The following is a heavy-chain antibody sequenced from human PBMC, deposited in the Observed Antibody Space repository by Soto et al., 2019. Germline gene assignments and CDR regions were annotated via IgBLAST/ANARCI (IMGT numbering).Heavy chain of an antibody. J-gene: IGHJ4*02. Sequence: QVQLVQSGADVKKPGSSVKVSCQASGVTFSSETLGWVRQAPGQGLEWVGGIIPLFVTASYAQKFQGRVTITADESTSTVYMELSSLRSDDTAVYFCATELGENPASPFDAWGQGTLVTVSS. D-gene: IGHD3-10*01. V-gene: IGHV1-69*01. CDR3: ATELGENPASPFDA. CDR1: GVTFSSET. CDR2: IIPLFVTA.